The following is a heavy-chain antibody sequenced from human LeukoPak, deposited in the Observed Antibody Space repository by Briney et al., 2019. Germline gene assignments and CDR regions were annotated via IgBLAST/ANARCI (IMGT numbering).Heavy chain of an antibody. Sequence: PSQTLALTCTVSGGSINSGSYYWSWIRQPAGKGLEWIGRIYTSGSTNYNPSLKSRVTISVDTSKNQSSLKLSSVTAADTAVYYCARDGGYWGQGTLVTVSS. J-gene: IGHJ4*02. CDR2: IYTSGST. V-gene: IGHV4-61*02. CDR3: ARDGGY. CDR1: GGSINSGSYY. D-gene: IGHD3-16*01.